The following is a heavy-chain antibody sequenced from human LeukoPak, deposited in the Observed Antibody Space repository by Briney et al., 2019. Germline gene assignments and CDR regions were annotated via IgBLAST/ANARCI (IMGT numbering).Heavy chain of an antibody. CDR1: GYRFTTYC. CDR3: ARPLRSRGFGESFDH. J-gene: IGHJ4*02. Sequence: GESLKIPCRRSGYRFTTYCIGGARQIPGKGLEWMGFIYPGDSDTRYSPSFHGEVTISADKYISTAYLQWSSLKASDTAMYYCARPLRSRGFGESFDHWGQGTLVTVSS. D-gene: IGHD3-10*01. V-gene: IGHV5-51*01. CDR2: IYPGDSDT.